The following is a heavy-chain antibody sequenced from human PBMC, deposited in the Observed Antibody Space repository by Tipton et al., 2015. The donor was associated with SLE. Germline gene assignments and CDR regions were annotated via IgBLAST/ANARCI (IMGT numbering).Heavy chain of an antibody. D-gene: IGHD3-10*01. J-gene: IGHJ4*02. CDR2: IYYSGST. CDR1: GGSISSYY. V-gene: IGHV4-39*07. Sequence: TLSLTCTVSGGSISSYYWGWIRQPPGKGLEWIGSIYYSGSTCYNPSLKSRVTISVDTSKNQFSLKLSSVTAADTAVYYCASLYYGLGVLDYWGQGTLVTVSS. CDR3: ASLYYGLGVLDY.